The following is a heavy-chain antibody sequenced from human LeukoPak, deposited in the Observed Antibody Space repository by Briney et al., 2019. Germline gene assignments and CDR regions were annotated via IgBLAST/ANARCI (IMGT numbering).Heavy chain of an antibody. Sequence: GGSPRPSCAASGFTFSSYEMNWVRQAPGKGLEWVSYISSSGSTIYYADSVKGRFTISRDNAKTSLYLQMNSLRAEDTAVYYCARHLSGVTGYTYGRGIDYWGQGTLVTVSS. CDR1: GFTFSSYE. CDR2: ISSSGSTI. J-gene: IGHJ4*02. D-gene: IGHD5-18*01. CDR3: ARHLSGVTGYTYGRGIDY. V-gene: IGHV3-48*03.